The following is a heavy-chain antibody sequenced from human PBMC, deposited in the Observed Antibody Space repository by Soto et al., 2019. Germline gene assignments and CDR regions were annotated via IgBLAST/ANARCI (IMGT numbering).Heavy chain of an antibody. V-gene: IGHV3-53*01. CDR3: AREASSGWSGGDDAFDI. J-gene: IGHJ3*02. D-gene: IGHD6-19*01. CDR1: GFTVSSNY. CDR2: IYSGGST. Sequence: GWSLRLSCAASGFTVSSNYMSLVRQAPGKGLEWVSFIYSGGSTYYADSVKGRFTISRDNSKNTLYLQMNSLRAEETAVYYCAREASSGWSGGDDAFDIWGKGTMVAVSS.